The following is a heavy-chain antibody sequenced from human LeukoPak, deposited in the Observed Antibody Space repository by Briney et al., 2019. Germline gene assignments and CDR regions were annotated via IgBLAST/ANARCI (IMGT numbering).Heavy chain of an antibody. Sequence: AGGSLRLSCAASGFTFSTYWMHWVRQAPGKGLVWVSCINSDGSSTTYADSVKGRFTISRDNAKNTAYPQMNSLTAEDTALYYCTTGATAFDYWGQGTLVTVSS. D-gene: IGHD1-26*01. CDR1: GFTFSTYW. CDR2: INSDGSST. CDR3: TTGATAFDY. J-gene: IGHJ4*02. V-gene: IGHV3-74*01.